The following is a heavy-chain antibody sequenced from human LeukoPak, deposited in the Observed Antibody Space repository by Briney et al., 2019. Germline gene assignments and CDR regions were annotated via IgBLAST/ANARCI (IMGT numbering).Heavy chain of an antibody. J-gene: IGHJ4*02. CDR1: GFTFSSDS. CDR2: ISSSSSTI. D-gene: IGHD2-15*01. Sequence: GGSLRLSCAASGFTFSSDSMTWVRQAPGKGLEWVSYISSSSSTILYADSVKGRFTISRDNAKNSLYLQMNSLRAEDTAVYYCAKRVKYCSGGSCYFDYWGQGTLVTISS. V-gene: IGHV3-48*04. CDR3: AKRVKYCSGGSCYFDY.